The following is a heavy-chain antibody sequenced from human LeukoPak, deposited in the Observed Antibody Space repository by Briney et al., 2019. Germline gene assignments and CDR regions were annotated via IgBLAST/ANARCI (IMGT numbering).Heavy chain of an antibody. V-gene: IGHV3-7*01. CDR3: VRGGRLGDV. Sequence: GGSLRVSCAASGFTFSNHWINWVRQAPGKGLEWVANINEDGSEKYYVDSVKGRFTISRDNAKNSLCLQMNSLRGEDTAVYYCVRGGRLGDVWGQGTTVTVSS. D-gene: IGHD3-9*01. CDR1: GFTFSNHW. CDR2: INEDGSEK. J-gene: IGHJ6*02.